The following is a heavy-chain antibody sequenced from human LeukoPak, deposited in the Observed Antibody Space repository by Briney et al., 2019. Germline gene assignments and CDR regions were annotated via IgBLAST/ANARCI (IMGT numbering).Heavy chain of an antibody. D-gene: IGHD5-12*01. Sequence: GRSLRLSCSASGFTFSSYVMHWVRQAPGKGLEWVAVISYDGSNKYYADSVKGRFTISRDNSKNTLSLQMNSLRAEDTAVYYCAGGYSGYDPSYYYGMDVWGQXTTXTVSS. CDR3: AGGYSGYDPSYYYGMDV. J-gene: IGHJ6*02. CDR1: GFTFSSYV. CDR2: ISYDGSNK. V-gene: IGHV3-30-3*01.